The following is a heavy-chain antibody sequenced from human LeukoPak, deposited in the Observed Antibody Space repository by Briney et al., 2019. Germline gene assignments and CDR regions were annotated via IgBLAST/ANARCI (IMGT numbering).Heavy chain of an antibody. D-gene: IGHD2-15*01. CDR2: ISSSSSYI. CDR1: GFTFSSYS. J-gene: IGHJ6*03. CDR3: ARGIGYCSGGSCYPYYYYYMDV. V-gene: IGHV3-21*01. Sequence: SGGSLRLSCAASGFTFSSYSMNWVRQAPGKGLEWVSSISSSSSYIYYADSVKGRFTISRDNAKNSLYLQMNSLRAEDTAVYYCARGIGYCSGGSCYPYYYYYMDVWGKGTTVTVSS.